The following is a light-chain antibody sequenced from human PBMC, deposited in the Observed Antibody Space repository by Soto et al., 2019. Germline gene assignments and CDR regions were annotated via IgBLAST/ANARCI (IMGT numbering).Light chain of an antibody. J-gene: IGKJ5*01. CDR2: GAS. CDR3: QQYCSSPPIT. Sequence: ETVLKQSPGTLSLSPGERATLSCRASHSVRSCYLAWYQQKPGQAHRLLIYGASSRATGSLDRCSGSGSGTDFTLPISRLEPEDFAVYYCQQYCSSPPITFGQGTRLEIK. CDR1: HSVRSCY. V-gene: IGKV3-20*01.